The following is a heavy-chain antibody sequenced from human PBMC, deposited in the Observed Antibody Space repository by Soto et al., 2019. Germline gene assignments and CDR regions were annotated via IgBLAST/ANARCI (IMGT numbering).Heavy chain of an antibody. CDR1: GFIFSSYW. D-gene: IGHD1-20*01. CDR2: IKQDGSEK. Sequence: EVQLVESGGGLVQPGGSLRLSCAASGFIFSSYWMSWVRQAPGKGLEWVANIKQDGSEKYYVDSVKGRFTISRDNAKSSLYLQMNSLRDEETALYYCARGITADSWGQGTLVTVSS. J-gene: IGHJ4*02. V-gene: IGHV3-7*05. CDR3: ARGITADS.